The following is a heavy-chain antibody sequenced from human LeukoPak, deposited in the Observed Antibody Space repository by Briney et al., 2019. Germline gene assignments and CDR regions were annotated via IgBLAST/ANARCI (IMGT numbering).Heavy chain of an antibody. V-gene: IGHV4-38-2*01. CDR3: ARQITGYYYYMDV. Sequence: PSETLSLTCAVSGYSISNGHYWGWIRQPPGKGLEWIGSIYHSGSTCYNPSLKSRVTISVDTSKNQFSLKLSSVTAADTAVYYCARQITGYYYYMDVWGKGTTVTVSS. D-gene: IGHD3-16*01. CDR1: GYSISNGHY. J-gene: IGHJ6*03. CDR2: IYHSGST.